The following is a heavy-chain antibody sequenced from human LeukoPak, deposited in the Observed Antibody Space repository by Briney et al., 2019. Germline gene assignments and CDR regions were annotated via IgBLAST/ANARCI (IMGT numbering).Heavy chain of an antibody. D-gene: IGHD4-23*01. Sequence: GGSLRLSCAASGFTFSDYYMSWIRQAPGKGLECISYTSSNGRTIEYADSVKGRFTISRDNDKSTMYLQMNSLRVEDTAVYYCASLYTVGIGFDWWGQGTLVSVSS. CDR1: GFTFSDYY. CDR3: ASLYTVGIGFDW. V-gene: IGHV3-11*01. CDR2: TSSNGRTI. J-gene: IGHJ4*02.